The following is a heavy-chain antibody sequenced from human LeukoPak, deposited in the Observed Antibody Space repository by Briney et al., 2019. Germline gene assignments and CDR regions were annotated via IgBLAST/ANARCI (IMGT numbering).Heavy chain of an antibody. CDR1: GLTFSNYG. J-gene: IGHJ4*02. V-gene: IGHV3-33*01. Sequence: GRSLRLSCAASGLTFSNYGMHWVRQAPGKGLEWVAVIWYDGSSKYYADSVKDRFTTSRDNIKNTLYLQMTSLRAEDTVVYYCAPQTFDYWGRGTLVAVSS. CDR2: IWYDGSSK. CDR3: APQTFDY.